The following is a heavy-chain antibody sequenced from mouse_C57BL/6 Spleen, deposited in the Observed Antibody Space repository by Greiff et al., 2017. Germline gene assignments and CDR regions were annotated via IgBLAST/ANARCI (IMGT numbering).Heavy chain of an antibody. CDR2: IDPNSGGT. D-gene: IGHD4-1*01. CDR1: GYTFTSYW. V-gene: IGHV1-62-3*01. Sequence: QQSCKASGYTFTSYWMHWVKQRPGRGLEWIGRIDPNSGGTKYNEKFKSKATLTVDTSSSTAYMQLSSLTSEDSAVYYCARYWDDAMDYWGQGTSVTVSS. J-gene: IGHJ4*01. CDR3: ARYWDDAMDY.